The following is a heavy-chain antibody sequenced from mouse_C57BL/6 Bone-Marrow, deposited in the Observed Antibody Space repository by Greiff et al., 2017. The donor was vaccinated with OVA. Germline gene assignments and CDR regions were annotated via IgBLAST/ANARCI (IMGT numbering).Heavy chain of an antibody. CDR2: LDPSDSYT. CDR3: ARGRVYDYEGYFDY. D-gene: IGHD2-4*01. CDR1: GYTFTSYW. Sequence: QVQLQQPGAELVMPGASVKLSCKASGYTFTSYWMHWVKQRPGQGLEWIGELDPSDSYTNYNQKFKGKSTLTVDKSSSTAYMQLSSLTSEDSAVYYCARGRVYDYEGYFDYWGQGTTLTVSS. V-gene: IGHV1-69*01. J-gene: IGHJ2*01.